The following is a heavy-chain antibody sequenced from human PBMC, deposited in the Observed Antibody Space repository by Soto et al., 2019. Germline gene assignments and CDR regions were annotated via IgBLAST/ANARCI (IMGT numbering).Heavy chain of an antibody. V-gene: IGHV3-48*04. CDR1: GFTFSSYS. CDR3: ARENWGDAFDI. CDR2: ISSSSSTI. J-gene: IGHJ3*02. D-gene: IGHD7-27*01. Sequence: GGSLRLSCAASGFTFSSYSMNWVRQAPGKGLEWVSYISSSSSTIYYADSVKGRFTISRDNDKNSLYLQMNSLRAEDPAVYYCARENWGDAFDIWGQGTMVTVSS.